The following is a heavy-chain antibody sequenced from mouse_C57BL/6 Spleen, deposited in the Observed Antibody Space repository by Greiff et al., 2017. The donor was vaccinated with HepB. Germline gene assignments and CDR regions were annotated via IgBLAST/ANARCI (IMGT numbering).Heavy chain of an antibody. CDR2: IDPSDSYT. V-gene: IGHV1-50*01. CDR3: SRDGAGTEGIAY. D-gene: IGHD4-1*01. J-gene: IGHJ3*01. Sequence: QVQLQQPGAELVKPGASVKLSCKASGYTFTSYLMQWVKQRPGQGLEWIGEIDPSDSYTNYNQKFKGKATLTVDTSSSTAYMQLSSLTSEDSAVYHCSRDGAGTEGIAYWGQGTLVTVSA. CDR1: GYTFTSYL.